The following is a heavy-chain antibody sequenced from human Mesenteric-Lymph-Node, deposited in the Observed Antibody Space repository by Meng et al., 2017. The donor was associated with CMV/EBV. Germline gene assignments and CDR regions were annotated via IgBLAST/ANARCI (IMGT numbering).Heavy chain of an antibody. CDR3: ARSLVRRAMFDY. V-gene: IGHV3-21*04. Sequence: GESLKISCAASGFTFSNSDMNWVRQAPGKGLEWVSFISTTSSYKYYADSLKGRFSISRDNTKNSLYLQINSLRVEDTGKYYCARSLVRRAMFDYWGQGTLVTVSS. D-gene: IGHD2-8*01. J-gene: IGHJ4*02. CDR1: GFTFSNSD. CDR2: ISTTSSYK.